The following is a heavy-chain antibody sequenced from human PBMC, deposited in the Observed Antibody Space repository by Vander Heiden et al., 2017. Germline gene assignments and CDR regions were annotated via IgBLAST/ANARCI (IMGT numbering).Heavy chain of an antibody. CDR3: TTDVRFLEWLSSYYYGMDV. V-gene: IGHV3-15*01. J-gene: IGHJ6*02. CDR1: GFTFSHAW. D-gene: IGHD3-3*01. Sequence: EVQLVESGGGLVKPGGSLRLSCAASGFTFSHAWLSWVRRKPGKGGEWGGRIKRKTDGGTTDYDAPVKGRITTTRDDEKNTLYLQIRSRKTEDTAVYYCTTDVRFLEWLSSYYYGMDVWGQGTTVTVSS. CDR2: IKRKTDGGTT.